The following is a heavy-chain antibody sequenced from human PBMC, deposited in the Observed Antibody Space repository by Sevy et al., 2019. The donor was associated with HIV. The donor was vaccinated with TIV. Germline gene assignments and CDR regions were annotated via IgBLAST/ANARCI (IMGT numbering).Heavy chain of an antibody. V-gene: IGHV3-30-3*01. CDR2: ISYDGSNK. Sequence: GGSLRLSCAASGITFSSHAMHWVRQAPGKGLEWVTIISYDGSNKYYADSVKGRFTLSRDNSKNTLYLQMNGLRAEDTAVYYCARADYGDYSGEFDYWGQGTLVTVSS. J-gene: IGHJ4*02. CDR1: GITFSSHA. D-gene: IGHD4-17*01. CDR3: ARADYGDYSGEFDY.